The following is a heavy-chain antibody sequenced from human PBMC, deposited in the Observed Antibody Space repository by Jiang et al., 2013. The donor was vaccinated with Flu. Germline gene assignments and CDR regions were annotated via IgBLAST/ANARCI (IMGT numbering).Heavy chain of an antibody. CDR3: ARGSSVVVAATEAEGFDY. J-gene: IGHJ4*02. CDR1: GGSFSGYY. Sequence: LLKPSETLSLTCAVYGGSFSGYYWSWIRQPPGKGLEWIGEINHSGSTNYNPSLKSRVTISVDTSKNQFSLKLSSVTAADTAVYYCARGSSVVVAATEAEGFDYWGQGTLVTVSS. D-gene: IGHD2-15*01. CDR2: INHSGST. V-gene: IGHV4-34*01.